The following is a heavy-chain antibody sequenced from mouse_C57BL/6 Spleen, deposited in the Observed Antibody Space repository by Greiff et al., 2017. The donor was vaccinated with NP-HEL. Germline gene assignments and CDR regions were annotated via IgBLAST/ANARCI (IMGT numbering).Heavy chain of an antibody. CDR1: GYTFTSYW. CDR2: IHPNSGST. V-gene: IGHV1-64*01. D-gene: IGHD1-1*01. J-gene: IGHJ4*01. Sequence: QVQLKESGAELVKPGASVKLSCKASGYTFTSYWMHWVKQRPGQGLEWIGMIHPNSGSTNYNEKFKSKATLTVDKSSSTAYMQLSSLTSEDSAVYYCARDGSSYAMDYWGQGTSVTVSS. CDR3: ARDGSSYAMDY.